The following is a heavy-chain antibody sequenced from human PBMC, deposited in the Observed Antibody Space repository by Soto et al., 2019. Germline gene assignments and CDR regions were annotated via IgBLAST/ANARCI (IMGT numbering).Heavy chain of an antibody. D-gene: IGHD6-13*01. Sequence: GGSLRLSCAASGFTFSSYGMHWVRQAPGKGLEWVAVISYDGSNKYYADSVKGRFTISRDNSKNTLYLQMNSLRAEDTAVYYCAKALLSPTFSSSWFYYYGMDVWGQGTTVTVSS. J-gene: IGHJ6*02. CDR2: ISYDGSNK. V-gene: IGHV3-30*18. CDR3: AKALLSPTFSSSWFYYYGMDV. CDR1: GFTFSSYG.